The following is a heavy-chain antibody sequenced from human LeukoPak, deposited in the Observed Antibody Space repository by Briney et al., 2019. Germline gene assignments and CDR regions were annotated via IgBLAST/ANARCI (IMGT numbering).Heavy chain of an antibody. CDR1: GFTFSSYS. CDR3: ARELWDSSGASGDLDY. J-gene: IGHJ4*02. V-gene: IGHV3-48*01. CDR2: ISSSSSTI. Sequence: PGGSLRLSCAASGFTFSSYSMNWVRQAPGKGLEWVSYISSSSSTIYYADSVKGRFTISRDNSKNTLYLQMNSLRAEDTAVYYCARELWDSSGASGDLDYWGQGTLVTVSS. D-gene: IGHD3-22*01.